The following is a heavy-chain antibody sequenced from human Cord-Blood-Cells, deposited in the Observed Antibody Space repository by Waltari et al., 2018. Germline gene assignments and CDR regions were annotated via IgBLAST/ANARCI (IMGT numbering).Heavy chain of an antibody. V-gene: IGHV1-2*06. J-gene: IGHJ3*02. CDR1: GYTFTGYY. CDR3: ARALTVTTAFDI. D-gene: IGHD4-4*01. CDR2: INPNSGGT. Sequence: QVQLVQSGAEVKKPGASVTVSCKASGYTFTGYYMHWVRPAPGQGLEWMGRINPNSGGTNYAQKFQGRVTMTRDTSISTAYMELSRLRSDDTAVYYCARALTVTTAFDIWGQGTMVTVSS.